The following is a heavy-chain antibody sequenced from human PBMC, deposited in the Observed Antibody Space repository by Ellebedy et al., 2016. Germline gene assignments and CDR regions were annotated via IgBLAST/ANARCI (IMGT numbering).Heavy chain of an antibody. Sequence: ESLKISCTVSGGSISSSSYYWGWIRQPPGKGLEWIGSIYYSGSTYYNPSLKSRVTISVDTSKNQFSLKLSSVTAADTAVYYCARDHRRWHLGYWGQGTLVTVSS. CDR2: IYYSGST. D-gene: IGHD6-13*01. J-gene: IGHJ4*02. CDR3: ARDHRRWHLGY. CDR1: GGSISSSSYY. V-gene: IGHV4-39*07.